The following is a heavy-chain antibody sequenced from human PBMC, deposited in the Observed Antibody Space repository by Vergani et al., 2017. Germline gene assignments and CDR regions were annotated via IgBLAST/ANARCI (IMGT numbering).Heavy chain of an antibody. J-gene: IGHJ6*02. D-gene: IGHD3-10*01. V-gene: IGHV1-46*01. CDR3: ARAGLAMVRGAPVWDYYYGMDV. CDR1: GYTFTSYY. CDR2: INPRGGST. Sequence: QVQLVQSGAEVKKPGASVKVSCKASGYTFTSYYMHWVRQAPGQGLEWMGIINPRGGSTSYAQKFQGRVTITADKSTSTAYMELSSLRSEDTAVYYCARAGLAMVRGAPVWDYYYGMDVWGQGTTVTVSS.